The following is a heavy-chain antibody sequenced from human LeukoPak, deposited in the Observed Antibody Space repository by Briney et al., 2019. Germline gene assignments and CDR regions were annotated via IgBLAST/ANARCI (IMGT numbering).Heavy chain of an antibody. Sequence: GGSLCLSCAASGFSFSSYAMSWVREAPGKGLEWVSAISGSGGSTYYADPVTGRFTISRANSKHTLHLQRASLRFEDTAVYYCARDPPPRGTRYFAYWGQGILVTVPS. CDR3: ARDPPPRGTRYFAY. CDR2: ISGSGGST. V-gene: IGHV3-23*01. CDR1: GFSFSSYA. J-gene: IGHJ4*02. D-gene: IGHD3-16*01.